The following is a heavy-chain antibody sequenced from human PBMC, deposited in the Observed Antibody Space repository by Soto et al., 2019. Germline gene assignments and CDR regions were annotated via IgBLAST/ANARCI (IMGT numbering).Heavy chain of an antibody. Sequence: QVRLVQSGVEMKKPGASVKVSCKASGYTFTNYAISWVRQAPGRGLRWMGWVNTYNGNPNYAQIFQGRVTMTTDTSTGTAYMELRSLKSDDSAVYYCARDSQNNTDCQRFDSWGQGTPVTVSS. CDR1: GYTFTNYA. V-gene: IGHV1-18*01. CDR2: VNTYNGNP. J-gene: IGHJ4*02. D-gene: IGHD2-21*02. CDR3: ARDSQNNTDCQRFDS.